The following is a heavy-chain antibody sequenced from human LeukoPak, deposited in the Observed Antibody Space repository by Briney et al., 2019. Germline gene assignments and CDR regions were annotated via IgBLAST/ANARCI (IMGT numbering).Heavy chain of an antibody. CDR1: GITLSNYG. J-gene: IGHJ5*02. V-gene: IGHV3-21*01. D-gene: IGHD6-6*01. CDR3: ARDVGSSSSNWFDP. Sequence: PGGSLRLSCVVSGITLSNYGMSWVRQAPGKGLEWVSSISSSSSYIYYADSVKGRFTISRDNAKNSLYLQMNSLRAEDTAVYYCARDVGSSSSNWFDPWGQGTLVTVSS. CDR2: ISSSSSYI.